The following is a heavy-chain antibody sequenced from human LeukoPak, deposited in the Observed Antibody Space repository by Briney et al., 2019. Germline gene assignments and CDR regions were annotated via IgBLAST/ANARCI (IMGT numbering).Heavy chain of an antibody. J-gene: IGHJ5*02. CDR2: IYYSGST. CDR1: GGSIRSYY. Sequence: SETLSLTCSVSGGSIRSYYWNWIRQPPGKGLEWIGYIYYSGSTNYNSSLKSRVSISVDTSKNQFSLKLRSVTAADTAVYYWATSSGWYERNTWGGWFDPWGQGTLVTVSS. CDR3: ATSSGWYERNTWGGWFDP. D-gene: IGHD6-19*01. V-gene: IGHV4-59*01.